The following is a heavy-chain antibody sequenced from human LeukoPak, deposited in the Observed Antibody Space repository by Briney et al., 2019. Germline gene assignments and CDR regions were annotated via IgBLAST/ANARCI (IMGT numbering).Heavy chain of an antibody. V-gene: IGHV4-61*05. J-gene: IGHJ4*02. CDR2: IYYSGST. CDR1: GGSISSSIYY. CDR3: ARAASMGDYGDYTNFDY. D-gene: IGHD4-17*01. Sequence: SETLSLTCTVSGGSISSSIYYWGWIRQPPGKGLEWIGYIYYSGSTNYNPSLKSRVTISVDTSKNQFSLKLSSVTAADTAVYYCARAASMGDYGDYTNFDYWGQGTLVTVSS.